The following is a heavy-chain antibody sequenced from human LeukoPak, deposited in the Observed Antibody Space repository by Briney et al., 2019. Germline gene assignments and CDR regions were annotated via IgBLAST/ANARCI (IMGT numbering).Heavy chain of an antibody. CDR2: IYHSGST. D-gene: IGHD3-9*01. Sequence: SETLSLTCTVSGYSISSGYYWGWIRQSPGKGLEWIGSIYHSGSTYKNPSLKSRVTISVDTSKNQFSLKLSSMTAADTAVYYCARHAAVAYFDILTVEDYWGEGTLVTVSS. J-gene: IGHJ4*02. V-gene: IGHV4-38-2*02. CDR1: GYSISSGYY. CDR3: ARHAAVAYFDILTVEDY.